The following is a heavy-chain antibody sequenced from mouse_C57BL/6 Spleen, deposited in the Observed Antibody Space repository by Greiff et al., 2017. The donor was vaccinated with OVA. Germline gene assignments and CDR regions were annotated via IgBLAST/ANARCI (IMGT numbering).Heavy chain of an antibody. J-gene: IGHJ1*03. V-gene: IGHV1-50*01. D-gene: IGHD3-3*01. CDR1: GYTFTSYW. CDR3: ARGDLGEGYFDV. CDR2: IDPSDSYT. Sequence: QVQLQQPGAELVKPGASVKLSCKASGYTFTSYWMQWVKQRPGQGLEWIGEIDPSDSYTNYNQKFKGKATLTVDTSSSTAYMQLSSLTSEDSAVYYCARGDLGEGYFDVWGTGTTVTVSS.